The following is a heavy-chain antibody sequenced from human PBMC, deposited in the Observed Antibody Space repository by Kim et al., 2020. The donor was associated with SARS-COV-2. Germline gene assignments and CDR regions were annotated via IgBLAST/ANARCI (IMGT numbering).Heavy chain of an antibody. CDR1: GFTFSSYE. D-gene: IGHD3-22*01. J-gene: IGHJ4*02. CDR3: ARVGPYYYDSSGYGPVRGNLLRAFDY. Sequence: GGSLRLSCAASGFTFSSYEMNWVRQDPGKGLEWVSYISSSGSTIYYADSVKGRITISRDNAKNSLYLQMNSLRAEDTAVYYCARVGPYYYDSSGYGPVRGNLLRAFDYWGQGTLVTVSS. CDR2: ISSSGSTI. V-gene: IGHV3-48*03.